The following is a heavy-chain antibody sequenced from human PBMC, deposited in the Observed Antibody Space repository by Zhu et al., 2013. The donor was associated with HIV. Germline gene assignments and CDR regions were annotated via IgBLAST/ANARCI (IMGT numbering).Heavy chain of an antibody. CDR2: INPNSGGT. Sequence: QVQLVQSGAEVKKPGASVKVSCKASGYTFTGYYMHWVRQAPGQGLEWMGWINPNSGGTNYAQKFQGRVTMTRDTPISTAYMELSRLRSDDTAVYYCARALVLGPTYYYDSSGYEIDYVGPGNP. CDR1: GYTFTGYY. J-gene: IGHJ4*02. V-gene: IGHV1-2*02. D-gene: IGHD3-22*01. CDR3: ARALVLGPTYYYDSSGYEIDY.